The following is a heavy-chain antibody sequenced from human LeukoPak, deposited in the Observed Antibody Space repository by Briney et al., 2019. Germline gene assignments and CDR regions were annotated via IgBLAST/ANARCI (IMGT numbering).Heavy chain of an antibody. J-gene: IGHJ3*01. V-gene: IGHV4-34*01. CDR3: ARGFPPGSGSRGSHAFDV. Sequence: SETLSLTCAVSEMSFSAYYWDWIRQSPGKGLEWIGEINYGGSTKYTPSLEGRGTILIDTSKNHFSLKLTSVTAAVTAVYYCARGFPPGSGSRGSHAFDVWGQGTMVTVSS. CDR2: INYGGST. CDR1: EMSFSAYY. D-gene: IGHD6-19*01.